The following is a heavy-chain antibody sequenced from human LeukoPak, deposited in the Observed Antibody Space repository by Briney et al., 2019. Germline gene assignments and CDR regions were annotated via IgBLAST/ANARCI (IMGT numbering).Heavy chain of an antibody. V-gene: IGHV3-11*01. CDR2: ISSSGSTI. CDR1: GFTFSDYY. J-gene: IGHJ4*02. Sequence: GGSLTLSCAASGFTFSDYYMSWIRQAPGKGLEGVSYISSSGSTIYYADSVKGRFTLSRDNAKNSMYLQMTSLRAEDTAVYYCARGITMIVSWGQGTLVTVSS. D-gene: IGHD3-22*01. CDR3: ARGITMIVS.